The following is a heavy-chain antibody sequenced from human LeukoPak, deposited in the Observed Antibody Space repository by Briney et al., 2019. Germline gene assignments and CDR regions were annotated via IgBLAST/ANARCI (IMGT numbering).Heavy chain of an antibody. D-gene: IGHD3-10*01. J-gene: IGHJ6*03. CDR1: GFTFSSYS. Sequence: PGGTLRLSCAASGFTFSSYSMNWVRQAPGKGLEWVSSISSSSSYIYYADSVKGRFTISRDNAKNSLYLQMNSQRAEDTAVYYCYSVRGHRYYYYMDVWGKGTTVTTSS. CDR2: ISSSSSYI. V-gene: IGHV3-21*01. CDR3: YSVRGHRYYYYMDV.